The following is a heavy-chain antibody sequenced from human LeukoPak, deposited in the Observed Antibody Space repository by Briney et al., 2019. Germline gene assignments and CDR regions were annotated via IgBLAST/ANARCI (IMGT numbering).Heavy chain of an antibody. J-gene: IGHJ4*02. CDR3: ARERTLTCCYDY. CDR1: GYTFTGDY. V-gene: IGHV1-2*02. Sequence: ASVKVSCKASGYTFTGDYMHWVRQAPGQGLEWMGCINPNSGGTKYAQNCQGRVTMTRDTSISTAYMELSRLRSDDMAVYYCARERTLTCCYDYWSQGTLVTVSS. D-gene: IGHD2-15*01. CDR2: INPNSGGT.